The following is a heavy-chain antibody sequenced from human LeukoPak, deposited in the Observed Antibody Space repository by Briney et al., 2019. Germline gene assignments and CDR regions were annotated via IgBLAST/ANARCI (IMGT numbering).Heavy chain of an antibody. Sequence: LETLSLTCNVSGGSIVGYYWGWIRQPPGKGLEWIASIFYSGSTNSNPSLKSRVTISLDTSKNQFSLKLSSVTAADTAMYYCARHRGSNLNRSFDFWGQGALVTVSS. V-gene: IGHV4-59*08. D-gene: IGHD1-14*01. CDR1: GGSIVGYY. CDR2: IFYSGST. J-gene: IGHJ4*02. CDR3: ARHRGSNLNRSFDF.